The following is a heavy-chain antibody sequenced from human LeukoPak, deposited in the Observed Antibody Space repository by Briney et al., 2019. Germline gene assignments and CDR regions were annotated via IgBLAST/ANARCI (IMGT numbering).Heavy chain of an antibody. D-gene: IGHD3-22*01. Sequence: ASVKVSCKASGYTFTGYYMHWVRQAPGQGLEWMGRINPNSGGTNYAQKFQGRVTMTRDTSISTAYMELSRLRSDDTAVYYCARDGLYYYDSSGYYQRSFDYWGQGTLVTVSS. V-gene: IGHV1-2*06. CDR1: GYTFTGYY. J-gene: IGHJ4*02. CDR3: ARDGLYYYDSSGYYQRSFDY. CDR2: INPNSGGT.